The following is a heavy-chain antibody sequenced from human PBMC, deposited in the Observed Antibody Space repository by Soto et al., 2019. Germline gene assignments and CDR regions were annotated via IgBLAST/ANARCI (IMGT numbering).Heavy chain of an antibody. CDR3: AGEQSSGWYDY. V-gene: IGHV1-69*02. J-gene: IGHJ4*02. CDR2: IIPILGIA. Sequence: QVQLVQSGAEVKKPGSSVKVSCKASGGTFSSYTISWVRQAPGQGLEWMGRIIPILGIANYAQKFQGRVTITADKSTSTAYMELSSLRSEDTAVYYCAGEQSSGWYDYWGQGTLVTVSS. CDR1: GGTFSSYT. D-gene: IGHD6-19*01.